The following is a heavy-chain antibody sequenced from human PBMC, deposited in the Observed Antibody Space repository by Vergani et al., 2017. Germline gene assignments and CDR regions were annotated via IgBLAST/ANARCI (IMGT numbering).Heavy chain of an antibody. V-gene: IGHV3-23*04. CDR3: AGPQGTSAYYYGGFDY. CDR1: GLPVSGFAFNTYA. CDR2: ISATGDENT. D-gene: IGHD3-22*01. J-gene: IGHJ4*02. Sequence: RLVQSGGGLAHPGGSLRLSCAASGLPVSGFAFNTYAMIWVRQAPGKGLEWVSGISATGDENTDYADSVKGRFTISRDNSKSTLFLQMNGLTSEDTAIYYCAGPQGTSAYYYGGFDYWGQGILVTVSS.